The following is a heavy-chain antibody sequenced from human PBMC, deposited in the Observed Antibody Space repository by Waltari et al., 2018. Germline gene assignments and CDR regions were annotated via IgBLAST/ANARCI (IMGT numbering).Heavy chain of an antibody. CDR1: GYTLTALS. Sequence: QVQLVQSGAEVKKPGASVKVSCKVSGYTLTALSMHWVRQPPGKGLEWMGGFDPEDGETIYAQKFQGRVTMTEDTSTDTAYMELSSLRSEDTAVYYCATAVTTQYYYYYGMDVWGQGTTVTVSS. CDR2: FDPEDGET. D-gene: IGHD4-17*01. J-gene: IGHJ6*01. V-gene: IGHV1-24*01. CDR3: ATAVTTQYYYYYGMDV.